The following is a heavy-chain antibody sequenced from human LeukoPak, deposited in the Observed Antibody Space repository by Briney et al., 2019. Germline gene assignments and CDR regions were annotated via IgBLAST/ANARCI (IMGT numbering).Heavy chain of an antibody. Sequence: SETLSLTCTVSGDSISSSSSYWGWIRQPPGEGLEWIGSIYYSGSTYYNTSLKSRVTISVDTSKNQFSLKLSSVTAADTAVYFCAREFVNHYDSTGYYYDFDFWGQGTLVTVSS. J-gene: IGHJ5*01. D-gene: IGHD3-22*01. CDR3: AREFVNHYDSTGYYYDFDF. CDR1: GDSISSSSSY. CDR2: IYYSGST. V-gene: IGHV4-39*07.